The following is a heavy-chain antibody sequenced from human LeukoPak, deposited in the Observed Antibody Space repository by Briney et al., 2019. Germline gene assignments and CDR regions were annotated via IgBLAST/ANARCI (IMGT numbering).Heavy chain of an antibody. CDR1: GFTFSSYA. CDR3: ARSRYFDY. CDR2: ISSNGGST. Sequence: GGSLRLSCAASGFTFSSYAMHWVRQAPGKGLEYVSAISSNGGSTYYAISVKGRFTISRDNSKNTLYLQMGSLRAEDMAVYYCARSRYFDYWGQGTLVTVSS. J-gene: IGHJ4*02. D-gene: IGHD6-13*01. V-gene: IGHV3-64*01.